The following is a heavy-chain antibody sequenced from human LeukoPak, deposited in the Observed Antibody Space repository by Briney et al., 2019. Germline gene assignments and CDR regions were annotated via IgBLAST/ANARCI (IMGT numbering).Heavy chain of an antibody. J-gene: IGHJ6*02. D-gene: IGHD5-12*01. CDR1: GNPLSEVS. V-gene: IGHV1-24*01. CDR3: ATDRSGYDLGYYGLDV. CDR2: LDPEDEEI. Sequence: ASVKVSCKVSGNPLSEVSLHWVRQPPGKGLEWMGVLDPEDEEIIYAPKFQARVTLTADESTNTVFMRLTSLRSDDTAVYYCATDRSGYDLGYYGLDVWGRGTTVTVS.